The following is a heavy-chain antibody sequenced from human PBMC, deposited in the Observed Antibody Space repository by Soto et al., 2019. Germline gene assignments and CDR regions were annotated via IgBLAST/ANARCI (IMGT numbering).Heavy chain of an antibody. V-gene: IGHV3-30-3*01. CDR1: GFTFSSYA. Sequence: QVQLVESGGGVVQPGRSLRLSCAASGFTFSSYAMHWVRQAPGKGLEWVAVISYDGSNKYYADSVKGRFTISRDNSKNALYLKMNGLRAEDTAVYYCASRWGGRYYDFWSGYLVWGQGTLVTVSS. J-gene: IGHJ4*02. CDR3: ASRWGGRYYDFWSGYLV. D-gene: IGHD3-3*01. CDR2: ISYDGSNK.